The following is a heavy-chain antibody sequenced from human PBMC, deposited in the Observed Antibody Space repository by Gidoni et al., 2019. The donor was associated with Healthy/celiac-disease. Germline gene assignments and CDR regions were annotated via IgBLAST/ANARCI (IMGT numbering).Heavy chain of an antibody. V-gene: IGHV4-31*03. D-gene: IGHD3-3*01. Sequence: QVQLQESGPGLVKPSQTLSLTCPVSGGSISSGGYYWSWIRQHPGKGLEWIGYIYYSGSTYYNPSLKSRVTISVDTSKNQFSLKLSSVTAADTAVYYCARSPDRFLKGISEYYFDYWGQGTLVTVSS. CDR2: IYYSGST. J-gene: IGHJ4*02. CDR3: ARSPDRFLKGISEYYFDY. CDR1: GGSISSGGYY.